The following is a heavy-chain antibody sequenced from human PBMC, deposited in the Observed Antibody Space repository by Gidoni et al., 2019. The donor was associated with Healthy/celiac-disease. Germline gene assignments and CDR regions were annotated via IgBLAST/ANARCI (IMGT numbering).Heavy chain of an antibody. Sequence: QVQLQESGPGLVKPSETLSLTCTVSGGSISSYYWSWIRQPPGKGLEWIGYIYYSGSTNYNPSLKSRVTISVDTSKNQFSLKLSSVTAADTAVYYCAIGVTTETYFDYWGQGTLVTVSS. D-gene: IGHD4-17*01. V-gene: IGHV4-59*01. CDR1: GGSISSYY. CDR2: IYYSGST. J-gene: IGHJ4*02. CDR3: AIGVTTETYFDY.